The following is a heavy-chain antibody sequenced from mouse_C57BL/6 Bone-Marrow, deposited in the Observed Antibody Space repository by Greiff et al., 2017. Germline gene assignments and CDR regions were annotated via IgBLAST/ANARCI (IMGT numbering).Heavy chain of an antibody. V-gene: IGHV1-69*01. D-gene: IGHD2-4*01. Sequence: VQLQQPGAELVMPGASVKLSCKASGYTFTSYWMHWVKQRPGQGLEWIGEIDPSDSYTNYNQKFKGKSTLTVEKSSSTAYMQLSSLTSEDSAVYYCAREGLRNLYAMDYWGQGTSVTVSS. CDR1: GYTFTSYW. CDR2: IDPSDSYT. J-gene: IGHJ4*01. CDR3: AREGLRNLYAMDY.